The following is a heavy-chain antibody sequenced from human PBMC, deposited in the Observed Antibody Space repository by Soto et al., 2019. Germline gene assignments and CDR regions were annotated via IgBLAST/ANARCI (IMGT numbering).Heavy chain of an antibody. D-gene: IGHD4-17*01. CDR1: GGHFDRFA. V-gene: IGHV1-69*01. CDR2: IIPFLSAT. Sequence: QVQLVQSGAEVKKPGSSVKVSCRASGGHFDRFALSWLRQAHGQGPEWMGGIIPFLSATTYAHKFQGRVTITADESANTLYLELRSLTSDDTAVYYCARGEDDYCDFGSMDVW. J-gene: IGHJ6*01. CDR3: ARGEDDYCDFGSMDV.